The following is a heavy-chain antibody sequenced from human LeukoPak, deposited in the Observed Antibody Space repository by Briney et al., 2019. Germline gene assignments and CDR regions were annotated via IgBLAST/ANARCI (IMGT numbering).Heavy chain of an antibody. V-gene: IGHV3-23*01. CDR3: ANRGRFLEWLFPKYYFDY. CDR1: GFTFSSYA. D-gene: IGHD3-3*01. Sequence: GGSLRLSCAASGFTFSSYAMTWVRQAPGKGLEWVSAISGSGVSTYYADSVKGRFTISRDNSKNTLYLQMNSLRAEDPAVYYCANRGRFLEWLFPKYYFDYWGQGTLVTVSS. J-gene: IGHJ4*02. CDR2: ISGSGVST.